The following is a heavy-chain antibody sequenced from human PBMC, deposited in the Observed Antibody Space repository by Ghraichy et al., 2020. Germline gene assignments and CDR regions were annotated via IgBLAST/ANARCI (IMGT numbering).Heavy chain of an antibody. CDR1: GFTFSSW. CDR2: IKQDGSEK. CDR3: AREWDV. J-gene: IGHJ6*02. V-gene: IGHV3-7*01. Sequence: GGSLRLSCAASGFTFSSWVSWVRQAPGKGLEWVANIKQDGSEKQYVDSVKGRFTISRDNAKNSLYLQMNSLRAEDTAVYYCAREWDVWGQGTTVTVSS.